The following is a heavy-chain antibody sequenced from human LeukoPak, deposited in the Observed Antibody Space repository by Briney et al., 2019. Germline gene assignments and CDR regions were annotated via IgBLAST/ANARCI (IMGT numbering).Heavy chain of an antibody. V-gene: IGHV3-74*01. D-gene: IGHD3-16*02. CDR2: INSDGSST. J-gene: IGHJ4*02. CDR1: GFTFSSYW. Sequence: GGSLRLSCAASGFTFSSYWMHWVRQAPGKGLVWVSRINSDGSSTSYADSVKGRFTISRDNAKNTLYLQMNSLRAEDTAVYYCARGISRYDYVWGSYRYTAFDYRGQGTLVTVSS. CDR3: ARGISRYDYVWGSYRYTAFDY.